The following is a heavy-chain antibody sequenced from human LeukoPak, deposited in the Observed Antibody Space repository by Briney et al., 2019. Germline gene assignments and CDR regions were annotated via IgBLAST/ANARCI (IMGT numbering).Heavy chain of an antibody. J-gene: IGHJ6*03. Sequence: ASVKVSCKASGYTFTTYGISWVRQAPGQGLEWMGWISPYNGDTNYAQKLQGRATMTTDTSTSTAYMELRSLRADDTAVYFRARGLSFSNSLYYYYYYMDVWAKGTAVTVSS. CDR3: ARGLSFSNSLYYYYYYMDV. D-gene: IGHD4-11*01. CDR1: GYTFTTYG. CDR2: ISPYNGDT. V-gene: IGHV1-18*01.